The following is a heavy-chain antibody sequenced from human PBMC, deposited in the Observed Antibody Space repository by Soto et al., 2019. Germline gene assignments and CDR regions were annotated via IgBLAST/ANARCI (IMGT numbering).Heavy chain of an antibody. CDR3: ARESTAERPLWYYDYIGRSDAFDI. CDR1: GFTFSDYY. J-gene: IGHJ3*02. Sequence: GGFLRLSCAASGFTFSDYYMSWIRQAPGKGLEWVSYISSSGSTIYYADSVKGRFTISRDNAKNSLYLQMNSLRAEDTAVYYCARESTAERPLWYYDYIGRSDAFDIWGQGTMVTVSS. CDR2: ISSSGSTI. D-gene: IGHD3-16*01. V-gene: IGHV3-11*01.